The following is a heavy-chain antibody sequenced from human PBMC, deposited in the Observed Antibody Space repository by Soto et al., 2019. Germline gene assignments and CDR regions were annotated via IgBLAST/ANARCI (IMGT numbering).Heavy chain of an antibody. D-gene: IGHD3-22*01. CDR1: GDSVSSNSAA. CDR3: ARVHINSGIAAAYDSSGYYYFDY. Sequence: SQTLSLTCAISGDSVSSNSAAWNWIRQSPSRGLEWLGRTYYRSKWYNDYAVSVKSRITINPDTSKNQFSLQLNSVTPEDTAVYYCARVHINSGIAAAYDSSGYYYFDYWGQGTLVTVSS. CDR2: TYYRSKWYN. J-gene: IGHJ4*02. V-gene: IGHV6-1*01.